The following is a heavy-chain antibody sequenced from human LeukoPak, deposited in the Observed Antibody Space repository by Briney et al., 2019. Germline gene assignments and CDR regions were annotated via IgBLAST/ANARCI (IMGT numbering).Heavy chain of an antibody. J-gene: IGHJ3*02. V-gene: IGHV3-48*01. CDR2: ISSSSSTI. Sequence: PGGSLRLSCAASGFTFSSYSMNWVRQAPGKGLEWVSYISSSSSTIYYADSVKGRFTISRDNAKNSLYLQMNSLRAEDTAVYYCAKEQEVSGVAAAGDDAFDIWGQGTMVTVSS. D-gene: IGHD6-13*01. CDR3: AKEQEVSGVAAAGDDAFDI. CDR1: GFTFSSYS.